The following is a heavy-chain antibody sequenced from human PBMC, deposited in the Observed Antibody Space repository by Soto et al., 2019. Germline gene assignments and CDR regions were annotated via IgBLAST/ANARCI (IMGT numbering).Heavy chain of an antibody. CDR1: GFTFSSYG. J-gene: IGHJ6*02. CDR3: ARVDCISTSCYYYYYYGMDV. V-gene: IGHV3-33*01. D-gene: IGHD2-2*01. CDR2: IWYDGSNK. Sequence: GSLRLSCAASGFTFSSYGMHWVRQAPGKGLEWVAVIWYDGSNKYYADSVKGRFTISRDNSKNTLYLQMNSLRAEDTAVYYCARVDCISTSCYYYYYYGMDVWGQGTTVTVS.